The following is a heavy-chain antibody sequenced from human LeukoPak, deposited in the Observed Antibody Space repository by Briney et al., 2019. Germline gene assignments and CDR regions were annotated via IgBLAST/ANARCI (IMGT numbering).Heavy chain of an antibody. Sequence: PGGSLRLSCAASGFTFDDYGMSWVRQAPGKGLEWVSVINWNGGSTGYAESVKGRFTISRDNAKNSLYLQMNSLRAEDTAVYYCACRELWFGESHMDVWGKGTTVTISS. J-gene: IGHJ6*03. D-gene: IGHD3-10*01. CDR1: GFTFDDYG. CDR3: ACRELWFGESHMDV. CDR2: INWNGGST. V-gene: IGHV3-20*04.